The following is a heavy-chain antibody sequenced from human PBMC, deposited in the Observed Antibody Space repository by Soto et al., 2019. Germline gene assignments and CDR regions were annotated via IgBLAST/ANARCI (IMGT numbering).Heavy chain of an antibody. V-gene: IGHV3-53*01. D-gene: IGHD3-22*01. J-gene: IGHJ1*01. Sequence: EVQLVESGGGLIQPGGSLRLSCAASGFTVSSNYMSWVRQAPGKGLEWVSVIYSGGSTYYADSVKGRFTISRDNSKNTLYLQMNSLRAEDTAVYYCARDRVASGSPEYFQHWGQGTLVTVSS. CDR2: IYSGGST. CDR1: GFTVSSNY. CDR3: ARDRVASGSPEYFQH.